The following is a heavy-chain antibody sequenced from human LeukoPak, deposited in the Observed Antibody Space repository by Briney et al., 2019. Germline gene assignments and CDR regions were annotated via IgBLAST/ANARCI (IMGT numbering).Heavy chain of an antibody. D-gene: IGHD3-22*01. CDR2: ISDIGGRT. CDR1: VVTLINYV. CDR3: AKRGVVIRVILVGFHKEAYYFDS. Sequence: GGSLRLSCAVSVVTLINYVMSWVRQAPGKGLEWVAGISDIGGRTNYADSVKGRFTISRDNPKNTLYLQMNSLRAEDTAVYFCAKRGVVIRVILVGFHKEAYYFDSWGQGALVSVSS. J-gene: IGHJ4*02. V-gene: IGHV3-23*01.